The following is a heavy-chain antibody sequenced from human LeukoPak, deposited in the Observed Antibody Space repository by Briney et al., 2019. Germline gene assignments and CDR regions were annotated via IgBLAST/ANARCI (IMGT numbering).Heavy chain of an antibody. Sequence: PGRSLRLSCAASGFTFSSYWMHWVRQAPGKGLVWVSRINSDGSSTSYADSVKGRFTISRDNAKNTLYLQMNSLRAEDTAVYYCARAPRYYYDSSGYPDYWGQGTLVTVSS. CDR1: GFTFSSYW. D-gene: IGHD3-22*01. V-gene: IGHV3-74*01. CDR3: ARAPRYYYDSSGYPDY. CDR2: INSDGSST. J-gene: IGHJ4*02.